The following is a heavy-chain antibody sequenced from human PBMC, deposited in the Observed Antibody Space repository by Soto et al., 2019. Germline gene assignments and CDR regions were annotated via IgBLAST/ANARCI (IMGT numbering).Heavy chain of an antibody. V-gene: IGHV4-31*03. CDR1: RAAHNSGSYY. CDR3: ESLIMASSSYKGFDP. J-gene: IGHJ5*02. Sequence: ASETLSLRCSVSRAAHNSGSYYWSRIRQVPWKGLEWIGHICXTGAIDYNPSLRDRFTISQYPSERQFSMNLRLVTAADTAVYSCESLIMASSSYKGFDPWGQGTLVTVSS. CDR2: ICXTGAI. D-gene: IGHD5-12*01.